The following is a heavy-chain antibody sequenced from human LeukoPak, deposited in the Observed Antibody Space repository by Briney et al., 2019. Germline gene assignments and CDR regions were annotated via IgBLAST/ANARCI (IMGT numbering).Heavy chain of an antibody. J-gene: IGHJ4*02. D-gene: IGHD4-11*01. CDR2: IKQDGSEK. CDR1: GFDFSNYW. Sequence: GGSLRLSCAASGFDFSNYWMYWVRQAPGKGLEWVANIKQDGSEKYYVASVRGRFTISRDNARNSLSLQMNSLRAEDTAVYYCASNYGGWGQGTLVTVSS. CDR3: ASNYGG. V-gene: IGHV3-7*03.